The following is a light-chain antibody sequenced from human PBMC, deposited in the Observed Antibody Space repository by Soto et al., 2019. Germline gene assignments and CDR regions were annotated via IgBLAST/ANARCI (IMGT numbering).Light chain of an antibody. CDR2: EVS. V-gene: IGLV2-14*01. Sequence: QSVLTQPASVSESPGQSITISCTGTNSDIGTYNFVSWYQHHPGKAPKLVIFEVSNRPSGISNRFSGSKSGNTASLTISGLQAEDEGEYYCSSYTSSLTLVFGGGTKLTVL. J-gene: IGLJ3*02. CDR1: NSDIGTYNF. CDR3: SSYTSSLTLV.